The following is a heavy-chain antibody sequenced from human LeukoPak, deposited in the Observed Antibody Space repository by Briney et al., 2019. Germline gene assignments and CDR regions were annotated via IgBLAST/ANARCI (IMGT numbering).Heavy chain of an antibody. D-gene: IGHD3-3*01. J-gene: IGHJ4*02. CDR2: IYTSGST. Sequence: PSETLSLTCTVSGGSISGYYWSWIRQPAGKGLEWIGRIYTSGSTNYNPSLKSRVTMSVDTSKNQFSLKLSSVTAADTAVYYCARAIYEYDFWSGYYSEFDYWGQGTLVTVSS. CDR1: GGSISGYY. CDR3: ARAIYEYDFWSGYYSEFDY. V-gene: IGHV4-4*07.